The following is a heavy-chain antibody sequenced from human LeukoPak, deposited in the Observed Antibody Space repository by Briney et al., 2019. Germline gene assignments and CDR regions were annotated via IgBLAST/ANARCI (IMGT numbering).Heavy chain of an antibody. CDR3: ARFPHYYGSGSYYGFDY. CDR2: IYCSGST. J-gene: IGHJ4*02. Sequence: PETLSLTCTVSGGSISSSSYYWGWIRQPPGKGLEWIGSIYCSGSTYYNPSLKSRVTISVDTSKNQFSLKLSSVTAADTAVYYCARFPHYYGSGSYYGFDYWGQGTLVTVSS. CDR1: GGSISSSSYY. V-gene: IGHV4-39*01. D-gene: IGHD3-10*01.